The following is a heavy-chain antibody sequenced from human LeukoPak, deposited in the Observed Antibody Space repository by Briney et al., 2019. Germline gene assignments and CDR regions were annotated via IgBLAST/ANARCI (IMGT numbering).Heavy chain of an antibody. D-gene: IGHD5-24*01. J-gene: IGHJ4*02. CDR1: GFTFSSYS. CDR2: ISSSSSYI. CDR3: ARDSSGRDGYNYDFDY. V-gene: IGHV3-21*01. Sequence: GGSLRLSCAASGFTFSSYSMNWVRQAPGKGLEWVSSISSSSSYIYYADSVKGRFTISRGNAKNSLYLQMNSLRAEDTAVYYCARDSSGRDGYNYDFDYWGQGTLVTVSS.